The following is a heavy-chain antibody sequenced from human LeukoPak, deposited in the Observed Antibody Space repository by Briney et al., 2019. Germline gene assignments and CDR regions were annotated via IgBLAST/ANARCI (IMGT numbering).Heavy chain of an antibody. J-gene: IGHJ3*02. CDR1: GGSISSYY. Sequence: SETLSLTCTVSGGSISSYYWSWIRQPPGKGLEWIGYIYYSGSTNYNPSLKSRVTISVDTSKNQFSLKLSSVTAADTAVYYCARDYYDSSGYYAHAFDIWGQGTMVTVSS. CDR2: IYYSGST. CDR3: ARDYYDSSGYYAHAFDI. V-gene: IGHV4-59*01. D-gene: IGHD3-22*01.